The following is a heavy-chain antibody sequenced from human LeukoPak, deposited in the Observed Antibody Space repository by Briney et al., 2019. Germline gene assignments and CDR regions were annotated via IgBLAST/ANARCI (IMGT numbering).Heavy chain of an antibody. Sequence: SETLSLTCTVSGDSISSRDYWWGWIRQPPGKGLEWIGSIYYSGSIYYNPSFKSRVTISVETSKNQFSLRLSSVTAADTALYYCAMGLRLGELSLWGQGTLVTVSS. CDR1: GDSISSRDYW. CDR3: AMGLRLGELSL. J-gene: IGHJ4*02. D-gene: IGHD3-16*02. CDR2: IYYSGSI. V-gene: IGHV4-39*01.